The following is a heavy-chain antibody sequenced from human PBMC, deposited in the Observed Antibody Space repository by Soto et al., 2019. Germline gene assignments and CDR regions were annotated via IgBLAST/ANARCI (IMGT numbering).Heavy chain of an antibody. CDR3: ARDRGPSSGYYPYWFDP. J-gene: IGHJ5*02. Sequence: QVQLVQAGAEVKKPGSSVKVSCKASGGTFSSYAISWVRQAPGQGLEWMGEIIPIFGTANYAQKIQGRVTMSAEESTSTAYMEMSSLSSEDTAVYYCARDRGPSSGYYPYWFDPWGQGSLVTFSS. CDR1: GGTFSSYA. D-gene: IGHD3-22*01. V-gene: IGHV1-69*12. CDR2: IIPIFGTA.